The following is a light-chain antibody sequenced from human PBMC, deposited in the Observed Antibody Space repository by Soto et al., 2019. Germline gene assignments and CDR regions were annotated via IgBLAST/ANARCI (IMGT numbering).Light chain of an antibody. CDR2: AAS. CDR3: QQYNSYPWT. J-gene: IGKJ1*01. V-gene: IGKV1-39*01. CDR1: QSISSY. Sequence: DTQMTQSPSAMSASVGGTPTIPCRASQSISSYLNWYQQKPGKAPKLLIYAASSLQSGVPSRFSGSGSGTEFTLTISSLQPDDFATYYCQQYNSYPWTFGQGTKVDIK.